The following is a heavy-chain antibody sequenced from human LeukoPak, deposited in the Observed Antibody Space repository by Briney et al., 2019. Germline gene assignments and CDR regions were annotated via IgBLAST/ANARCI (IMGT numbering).Heavy chain of an antibody. CDR2: ISAYNGNT. V-gene: IGHV1-18*01. CDR3: ASFLTQGRRAFDI. Sequence: GASVKVSCKASGYTFTSYGIGWVRQAPGQGLEWMGWISAYNGNTNYAQKFQGRVTMTTDTSTSTAYMELRSLRSDDTAVYYCASFLTQGRRAFDIWGQGTMVTVSS. J-gene: IGHJ3*02. CDR1: GYTFTSYG. D-gene: IGHD3-3*01.